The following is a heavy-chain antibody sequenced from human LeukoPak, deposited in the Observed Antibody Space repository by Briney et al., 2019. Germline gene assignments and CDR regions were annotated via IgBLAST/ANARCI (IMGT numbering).Heavy chain of an antibody. CDR1: GYTFTDYY. D-gene: IGHD1-7*01. J-gene: IGHJ5*02. V-gene: IGHV1-69-2*01. CDR2: VDPEDGET. Sequence: ASVKISCKVSGYTFTDYYMHWVQQAPGKGLEWMGLVDPEDGETIYAEKFQGRVTITADTSTDTAYMELSSLRSEDTAVYYCVLEGNWNYIARLGITGFDPWGQGTLVTVSS. CDR3: VLEGNWNYIARLGITGFDP.